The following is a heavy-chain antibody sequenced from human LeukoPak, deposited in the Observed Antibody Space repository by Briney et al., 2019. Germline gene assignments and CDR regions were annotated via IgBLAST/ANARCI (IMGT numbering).Heavy chain of an antibody. CDR1: GFTVTVNY. CDR3: AKDLLAMATITPTFDY. D-gene: IGHD5-24*01. J-gene: IGHJ4*02. CDR2: ISGSGGST. V-gene: IGHV3-23*01. Sequence: PGGSLRLSCAVSGFTVTVNYMSWVRQAPGKGLEWVSAISGSGGSTYYADSVKGRFTISRDNSKNTLYLQMNSLRAEDTAVYYCAKDLLAMATITPTFDYWGQGTLVTVSS.